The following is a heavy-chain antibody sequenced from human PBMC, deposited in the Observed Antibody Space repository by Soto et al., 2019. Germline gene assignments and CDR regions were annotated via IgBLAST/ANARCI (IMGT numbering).Heavy chain of an antibody. Sequence: ASVKVSCKASGYTFTGYYMHWVRQAPGQGLEWMGWINPNSGGTNYAQKFQGWVTMTGDTSISTAYMELSRLRSDDTAVYYCARDGRYYGSGVPPYGMDVWGQGTTVTVSS. CDR2: INPNSGGT. CDR3: ARDGRYYGSGVPPYGMDV. J-gene: IGHJ6*02. CDR1: GYTFTGYY. V-gene: IGHV1-2*04. D-gene: IGHD3-10*01.